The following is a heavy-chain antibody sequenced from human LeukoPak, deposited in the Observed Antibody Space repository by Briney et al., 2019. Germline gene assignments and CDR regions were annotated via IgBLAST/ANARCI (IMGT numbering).Heavy chain of an antibody. J-gene: IGHJ4*02. CDR3: ARDDRSGYYGVY. CDR1: GYTFTSYG. CDR2: ISAYNGNT. D-gene: IGHD3-22*01. V-gene: IGHV1-18*01. Sequence: ASVKVSCKASGYTFTSYGISWVRQAPGQGLEWMGWISAYNGNTNYAQKLQGRVTMTTDTSTSTAYMELRSLRSDDTAVYHCARDDRSGYYGVYWGQGTLVTVSS.